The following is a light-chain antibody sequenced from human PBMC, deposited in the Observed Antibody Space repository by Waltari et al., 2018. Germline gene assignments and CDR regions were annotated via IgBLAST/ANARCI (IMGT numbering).Light chain of an antibody. J-gene: IGLJ3*02. Sequence: QSALTQPRSISGSPGQSVTVSCTGTSSDVGGDDYVSWFQQHPGKAPKLMIYDVSQRPSGVPDRFSGSKSGNTASLTISGLQAEDESDYYCCSYAGSYTWLFGGGTKVTVL. CDR1: SSDVGGDDY. V-gene: IGLV2-11*01. CDR2: DVS. CDR3: CSYAGSYTWL.